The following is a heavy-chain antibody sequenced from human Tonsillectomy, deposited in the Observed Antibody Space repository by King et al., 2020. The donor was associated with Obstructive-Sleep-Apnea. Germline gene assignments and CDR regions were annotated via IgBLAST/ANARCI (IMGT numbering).Heavy chain of an antibody. CDR1: GYSFTSYW. CDR3: ATPXDSXXXXDAXDX. V-gene: IGHV5-51*01. D-gene: IGHD3-22*01. Sequence: QLVQSGAEVKKPGESLKISCKGSGYSFTSYWIGWVRQMPGKGLEWMGIIYPGDSDTRYSPSFQGQVNISADKSISTAYLPWSSLKASDTALYYCATPXDSXXXXDAXDXWGQGTXVTVXS. CDR2: IYPGDSDT. J-gene: IGHJ3*01.